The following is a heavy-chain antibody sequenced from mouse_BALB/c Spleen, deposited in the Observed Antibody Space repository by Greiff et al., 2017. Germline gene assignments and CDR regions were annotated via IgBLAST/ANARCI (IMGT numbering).Heavy chain of an antibody. Sequence: VQLQQSGAELVKPGASVKLSCTASGFNIKDTYMHWVKQRPGQGLEWIGYINPSTGYTEYNQKFKDKATLTADKSSSTAYMQLSSLTSEDSAVYYCATNWVFAYWGQGTLVTVSA. CDR3: ATNWVFAY. V-gene: IGHV1S26*01. CDR1: GFNIKDTY. CDR2: INPSTGYT. D-gene: IGHD4-1*01. J-gene: IGHJ3*01.